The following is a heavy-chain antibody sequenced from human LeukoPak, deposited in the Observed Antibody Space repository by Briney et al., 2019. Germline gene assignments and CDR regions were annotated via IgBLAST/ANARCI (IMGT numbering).Heavy chain of an antibody. D-gene: IGHD6-19*01. CDR1: GFTFSSYA. V-gene: IGHV3-48*03. Sequence: PGGSLRLSCAASGFTFSSYAMNWVRQAPGKGLEWVSYISRSGSTIYYADSVKGRFTISRDNAKNSLYLQMNSLRAEDTAVYCCARDVYRSTDGFDYWGQGTLVTVSS. CDR3: ARDVYRSTDGFDY. CDR2: ISRSGSTI. J-gene: IGHJ4*02.